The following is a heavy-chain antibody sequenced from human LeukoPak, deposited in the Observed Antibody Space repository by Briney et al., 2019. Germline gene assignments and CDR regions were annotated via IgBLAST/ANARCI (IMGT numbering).Heavy chain of an antibody. CDR3: ARDLEALGYSSPDY. J-gene: IGHJ4*02. D-gene: IGHD6-13*01. CDR1: GFTFSSYA. Sequence: GGSLRLSCAASGFTFSSYAMHWVRQAPGKGLEWVAVMSYDGSNKYYADSVKGRFTVSRDSSKNTLYLQMNSLRAEDTAVYYCARDLEALGYSSPDYWGQGTLVTVSS. CDR2: MSYDGSNK. V-gene: IGHV3-30*01.